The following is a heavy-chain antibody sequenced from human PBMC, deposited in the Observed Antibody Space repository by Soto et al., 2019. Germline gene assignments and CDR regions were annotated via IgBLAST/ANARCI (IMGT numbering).Heavy chain of an antibody. J-gene: IGHJ6*02. Sequence: GSLSLSCAASGFTFNIYALHWVRQAPGKGLEWVAVISFDGTKKYYSDSVKGRFTISRDNLKNTLYLQMNNLRVEDAALYFCAREDDYGYRYINYGLDVWGQGTTVTVSS. CDR2: ISFDGTKK. D-gene: IGHD4-17*01. CDR3: AREDDYGYRYINYGLDV. CDR1: GFTFNIYA. V-gene: IGHV3-30-3*01.